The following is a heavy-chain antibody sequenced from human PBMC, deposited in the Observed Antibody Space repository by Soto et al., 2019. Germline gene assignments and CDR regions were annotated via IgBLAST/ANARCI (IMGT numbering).Heavy chain of an antibody. CDR1: GGTFSSYA. Sequence: QVQLVQSGAEVKKPGSSVKVSCKASGGTFSSYAISWVRQAPGQGLEWMGGIIPIFGTANYAQKFQGRVMITADESTSTAYMELSILRSEDTAVYYCARGRVVVEPASNYYYGMDVWGQGTTVTVSS. J-gene: IGHJ6*02. V-gene: IGHV1-69*01. CDR2: IIPIFGTA. D-gene: IGHD2-2*01. CDR3: ARGRVVVEPASNYYYGMDV.